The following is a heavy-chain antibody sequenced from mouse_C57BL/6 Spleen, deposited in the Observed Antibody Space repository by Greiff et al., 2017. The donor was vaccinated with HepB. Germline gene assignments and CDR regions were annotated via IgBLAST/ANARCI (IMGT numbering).Heavy chain of an antibody. V-gene: IGHV14-3*01. CDR2: IDPANGNT. D-gene: IGHD2-2*01. CDR1: GFNIKNTY. CDR3: ARMDGYDAEDYAMDY. Sequence: VQLQQSVAELVRPGASVKLSCTASGFNIKNTYMHWVKQRPEQGLEWIGRIDPANGNTKYAPKFQGKATITADTSSNPAYLQLSSLTSEDTAIYYCARMDGYDAEDYAMDYWGQGTSVTVSS. J-gene: IGHJ4*01.